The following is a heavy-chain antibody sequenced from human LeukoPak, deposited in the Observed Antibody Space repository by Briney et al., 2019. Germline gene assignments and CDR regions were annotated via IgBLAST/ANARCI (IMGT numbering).Heavy chain of an antibody. J-gene: IGHJ4*02. Sequence: PGGSLRLSCAASGFTFRSSALSWVRQAPGKGLEWVSSISDFGATSYYADSVKGRFSISRDNSKNTLYLQMNSLRAADTALYYCAKEARDSGSSAPFDYWGQGTLVTVSS. CDR3: AKEARDSGSSAPFDY. CDR2: ISDFGATS. D-gene: IGHD1-26*01. V-gene: IGHV3-23*01. CDR1: GFTFRSSA.